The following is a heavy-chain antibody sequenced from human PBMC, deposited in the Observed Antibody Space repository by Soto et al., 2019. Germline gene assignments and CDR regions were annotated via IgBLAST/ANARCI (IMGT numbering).Heavy chain of an antibody. CDR3: ARDGGMVRGVIIEYYYGMDV. V-gene: IGHV1-69*04. CDR1: GGTFSSYT. Sequence: ASVKVSCKASGGTFSSYTISWVRQAPGQGLEWMGRIIPILGIANYAQKFQGRVTITADKSTSTAYMELSSLRSEDTAVYYCARDGGMVRGVIIEYYYGMDVWGQGTTVTVSS. CDR2: IIPILGIA. D-gene: IGHD3-10*01. J-gene: IGHJ6*02.